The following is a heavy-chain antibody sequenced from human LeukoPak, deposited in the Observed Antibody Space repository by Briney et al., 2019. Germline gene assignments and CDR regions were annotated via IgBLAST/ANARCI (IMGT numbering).Heavy chain of an antibody. V-gene: IGHV1-3*01. CDR1: GYTFTIYA. D-gene: IGHD3-10*01. CDR3: ARDLSGSGSYPDY. Sequence: ASVKVSCKASGYTFTIYAMHWVRQAPGQRLEWMGWINAGNGNTKYSQKFQGRVTITRDTSASTAYMELSSLRSEDTAVYYCARDLSGSGSYPDYWGQGTLVTVSS. J-gene: IGHJ4*02. CDR2: INAGNGNT.